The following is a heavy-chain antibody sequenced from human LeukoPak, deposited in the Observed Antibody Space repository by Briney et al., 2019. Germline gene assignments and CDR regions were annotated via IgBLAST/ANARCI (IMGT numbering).Heavy chain of an antibody. CDR2: ISYDGSNK. CDR3: ARDRCGTGWYTCGNYFDY. CDR1: GFTFSSYA. V-gene: IGHV3-30-3*01. D-gene: IGHD6-19*01. Sequence: GGSLRLSCAASGFTFSSYAMHWARQAPGKGLEWVALISYDGSNKYYADSVKGRFTISRDNSKNTLYLQMNSLRAEDTAVYYCARDRCGTGWYTCGNYFDYWGQRTLVTVSS. J-gene: IGHJ4*02.